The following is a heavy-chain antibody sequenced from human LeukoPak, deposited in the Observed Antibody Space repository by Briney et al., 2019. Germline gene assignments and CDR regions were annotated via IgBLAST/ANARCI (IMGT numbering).Heavy chain of an antibody. CDR1: GYSINSGYY. CDR2: IYHTGST. V-gene: IGHV4-38-2*02. CDR3: ARGFPYSASSGGFDS. Sequence: SETLFLTCTVSGYSINSGYYWGWVRQPPGKGLEWIGTIYHTGSTKYNPSLKSRVTISVDTSKNQFSLSLTSVTAADTAVYYCARGFPYSASSGGFDSWGQGTLVTVSS. J-gene: IGHJ4*02. D-gene: IGHD6-6*01.